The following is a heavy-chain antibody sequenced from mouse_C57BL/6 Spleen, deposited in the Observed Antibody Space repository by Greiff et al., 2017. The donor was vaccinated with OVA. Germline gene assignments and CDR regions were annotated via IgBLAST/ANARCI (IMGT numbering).Heavy chain of an antibody. V-gene: IGHV1-82*01. Sequence: QVQLQQSGPELVKPGASVKISCKASGYAFSSSWMNWVKQRPGKGLEWIGRIYPGDGDTNYNGKFKGKATLTADKSSSTAYMQLSSLTSEDSAVYFCAKGGSSYVEARDYWGQGTSVTVSS. CDR1: GYAFSSSW. J-gene: IGHJ4*01. D-gene: IGHD1-1*01. CDR2: IYPGDGDT. CDR3: AKGGSSYVEARDY.